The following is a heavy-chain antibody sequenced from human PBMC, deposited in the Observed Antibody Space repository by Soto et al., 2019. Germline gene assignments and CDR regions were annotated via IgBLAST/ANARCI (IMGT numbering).Heavy chain of an antibody. CDR1: GGSISSGGYY. CDR3: ARGIVVVPAATLGWWFDP. V-gene: IGHV4-31*03. Sequence: TLSLTCTVSGGSISSGGYYWGWIRQHPGKGLEWIGYIYYSGSTYYNPSLKSRVTISVDTSKNQFSLKLSSVTAADTAVYYCARGIVVVPAATLGWWFDPWGQGTLVTVSS. D-gene: IGHD2-2*01. J-gene: IGHJ5*02. CDR2: IYYSGST.